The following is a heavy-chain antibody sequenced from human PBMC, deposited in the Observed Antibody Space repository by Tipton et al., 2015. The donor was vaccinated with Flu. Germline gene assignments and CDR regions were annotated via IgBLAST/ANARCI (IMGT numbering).Heavy chain of an antibody. CDR3: ATGPIAHNYSRELFYSLDV. Sequence: SLRLSCAASGFTFSHAWMSCVRQALGRGLECVGRIKSNPDGGTTDYAAPVKDRFTISRDDSKNTLYLQMNSLKTGHTGVYYCATGPIAHNYSRELFYSLDVWGTATTINLSS. V-gene: IGHV3-15*01. J-gene: IGHJ6*03. CDR1: GFTFSHAW. D-gene: IGHD3-22*01. CDR2: IKSNPDGGTT.